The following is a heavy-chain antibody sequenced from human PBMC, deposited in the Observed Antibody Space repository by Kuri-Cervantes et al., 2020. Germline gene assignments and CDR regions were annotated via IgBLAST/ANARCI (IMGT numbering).Heavy chain of an antibody. Sequence: GESLKISCAASGFTFSSYGMHWVRQAPGKGLEWVSSISSSSSYIYYADSVKGRFTISRDNAKNSLYLQMNSLRAEDTAVYYCARDQGGYCSSTSCPRREFDYWGQGTLVTVSS. CDR2: ISSSSSYI. CDR3: ARDQGGYCSSTSCPRREFDY. D-gene: IGHD2-2*01. J-gene: IGHJ4*02. CDR1: GFTFSSYG. V-gene: IGHV3-21*01.